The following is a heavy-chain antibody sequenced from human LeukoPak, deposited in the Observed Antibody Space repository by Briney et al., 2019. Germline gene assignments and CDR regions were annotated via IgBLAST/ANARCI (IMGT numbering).Heavy chain of an antibody. V-gene: IGHV1-58*02. CDR1: GFTFTSSA. CDR3: AADLYSSSWYSSGFNDAFDI. D-gene: IGHD6-13*01. CDR2: IVVGSGNT. Sequence: SVKVSCKASGFTFTSSAMQWVRQARGQSLEGVGWIVVGSGNTNYAQKFQERVTITRDMSTSTAYMELSSLRSEDAAVYYCAADLYSSSWYSSGFNDAFDIWGQGTMVTVSS. J-gene: IGHJ3*02.